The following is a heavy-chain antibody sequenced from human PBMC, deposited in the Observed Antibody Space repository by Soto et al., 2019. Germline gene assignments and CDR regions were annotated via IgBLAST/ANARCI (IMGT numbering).Heavy chain of an antibody. CDR3: ARDPVAAGTQDFDY. CDR1: GYTFTSSG. D-gene: IGHD6-13*01. J-gene: IGHJ4*02. CDR2: ISAYNGNT. Sequence: ASVKVSWKASGYTFTSSGISWVRQAPGQELEWMGWISAYNGNTNYAQKLQGRVTMTTDTSTSTAYMELRSLRSDDTAVYYCARDPVAAGTQDFDYWGQGTLVTVSS. V-gene: IGHV1-18*01.